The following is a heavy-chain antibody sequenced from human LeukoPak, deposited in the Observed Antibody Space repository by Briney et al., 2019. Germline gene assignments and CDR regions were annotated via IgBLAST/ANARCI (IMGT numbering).Heavy chain of an antibody. D-gene: IGHD3-22*01. CDR3: ARRPCYDSSGYYYLDY. J-gene: IGHJ4*02. Sequence: PSETLSLTCTVSGGSISSYYWSWIRQPPGKGLEWIGYIYYSGSTNYNPSLKSRVTISVDTSKNQFSLKLSSVTAADTAVYYCARRPCYDSSGYYYLDYWGQGTLVTVSS. V-gene: IGHV4-59*12. CDR1: GGSISSYY. CDR2: IYYSGST.